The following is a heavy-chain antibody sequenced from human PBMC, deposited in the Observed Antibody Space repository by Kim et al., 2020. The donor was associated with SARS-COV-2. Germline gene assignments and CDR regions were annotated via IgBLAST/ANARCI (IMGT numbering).Heavy chain of an antibody. D-gene: IGHD6-19*01. Sequence: SETLSLTCTVSGGSISSYYWSWIRQPPGKGLEWIGYIYYSGSTNYNPSLKSRVTISVDTSKNQFSLKLSSVTAADTAVYYCARAGYSSGWSDYYYGMDV. J-gene: IGHJ6*01. V-gene: IGHV4-59*13. CDR2: IYYSGST. CDR3: ARAGYSSGWSDYYYGMDV. CDR1: GGSISSYY.